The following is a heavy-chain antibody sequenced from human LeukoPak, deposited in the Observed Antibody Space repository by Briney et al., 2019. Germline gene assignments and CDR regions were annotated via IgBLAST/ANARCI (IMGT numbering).Heavy chain of an antibody. D-gene: IGHD6-19*01. CDR3: ARDGVDSSGWYYFDY. Sequence: SVKVSCKASGGTFSSYAIIWVRQAPGQGLEWMGGIIPIFGTANYAQKFQGRVTITADESTSTAYMELSSLRSEDTAVYYCARDGVDSSGWYYFDYWGQGTLVTVSS. V-gene: IGHV1-69*13. J-gene: IGHJ4*02. CDR1: GGTFSSYA. CDR2: IIPIFGTA.